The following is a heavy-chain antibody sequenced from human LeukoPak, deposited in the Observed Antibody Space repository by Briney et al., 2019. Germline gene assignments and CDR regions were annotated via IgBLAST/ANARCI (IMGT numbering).Heavy chain of an antibody. D-gene: IGHD1-26*01. CDR3: AREAPIVGATTFDY. J-gene: IGHJ4*02. V-gene: IGHV1-69*04. CDR1: GGTFSSYA. CDR2: IIPILGIA. Sequence: SVKVSCKASGGTFSSYAISWVRQAPGQGLEWMGRIIPILGIANYAQKFQGRVTITADKSTSTAYMELSSLRSEDTAVYYCAREAPIVGATTFDYWGQGTLVTVTA.